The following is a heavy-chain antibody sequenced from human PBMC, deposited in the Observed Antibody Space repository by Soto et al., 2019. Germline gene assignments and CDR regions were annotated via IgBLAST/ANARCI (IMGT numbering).Heavy chain of an antibody. D-gene: IGHD3-22*01. CDR2: INYNGIYK. V-gene: IGHV3-21*06. J-gene: IGHJ4*02. CDR1: GFICSTSD. CDR3: ARKSNSDMSGYDYFDF. Sequence: PWWSLRLSCSTSGFICSTSDMTWFRQAPGKGLEYVSSINYNGIYKFYAEPAKGRFTISRDNAKNSLYLQMNSLTAEDTAVYYCARKSNSDMSGYDYFDFWGRGTLVTVSS.